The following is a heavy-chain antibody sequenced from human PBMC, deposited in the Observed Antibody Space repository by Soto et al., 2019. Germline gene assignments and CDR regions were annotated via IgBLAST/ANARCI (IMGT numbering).Heavy chain of an antibody. D-gene: IGHD3-9*01. J-gene: IGHJ4*02. Sequence: PSEILSLTCSVSGDSINSDKYHWGWIRQPPGKGLEWIGSIYYRGNTYYNPSLQTRVTISLDKSKSQFSPKLNSVTAADSAVYFCARLEGLATISYYFDFWGQGALVTVSS. V-gene: IGHV4-39*01. CDR3: ARLEGLATISYYFDF. CDR1: GDSINSDKYH. CDR2: IYYRGNT.